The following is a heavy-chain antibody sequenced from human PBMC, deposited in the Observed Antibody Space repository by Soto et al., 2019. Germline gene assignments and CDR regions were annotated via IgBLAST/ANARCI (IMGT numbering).Heavy chain of an antibody. CDR2: IYYNGAT. CDR3: ARNDAACDI. CDR1: GGSVSSGSYY. V-gene: IGHV4-61*01. J-gene: IGHJ3*02. Sequence: QVQLQESGPGLVKPSETLSLTCTVSGGSVSSGSYYWTWIRQSPGKGLEWVGYIYYNGATSYNPSLKRRXTXTRDTSKNQFSLKLTSVTAADTAVYYCARNDAACDIWGQGTMVSVSS.